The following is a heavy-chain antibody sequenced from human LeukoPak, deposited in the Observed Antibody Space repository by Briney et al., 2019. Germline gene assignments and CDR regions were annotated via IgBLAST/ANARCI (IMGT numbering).Heavy chain of an antibody. CDR3: AGRYSGYDSDYYYYGMDV. CDR2: IYTSGST. CDR1: GGSISSYY. Sequence: PSETLSLTCTVSGGSISSYYWSWIRQPAGKGLEWIGRIYTSGSTNYNPSLKSRVTMSVDTSKNQFSLKLSSVTAADTAVYYCAGRYSGYDSDYYYYGMDVWGQGTTVTVSS. D-gene: IGHD5-12*01. J-gene: IGHJ6*02. V-gene: IGHV4-4*07.